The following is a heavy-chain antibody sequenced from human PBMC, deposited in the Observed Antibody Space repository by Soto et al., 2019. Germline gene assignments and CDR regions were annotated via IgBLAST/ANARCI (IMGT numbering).Heavy chain of an antibody. Sequence: SETLSLTCAVSGGSISSGGYSWSWIRQPPGKGLEWIGYIYHSGSTYYNPSLKSRVTISVDRSKNQFSLKLSSVTAADTAVYYCARGGYCSGGSCYDAFDIWGQGTMVTVSS. CDR2: IYHSGST. J-gene: IGHJ3*02. CDR1: GGSISSGGYS. CDR3: ARGGYCSGGSCYDAFDI. D-gene: IGHD2-15*01. V-gene: IGHV4-30-2*01.